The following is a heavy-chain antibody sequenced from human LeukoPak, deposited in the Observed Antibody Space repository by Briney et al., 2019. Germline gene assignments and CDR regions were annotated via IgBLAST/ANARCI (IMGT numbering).Heavy chain of an antibody. Sequence: GGSLRLSCAASGFTFSSYGMHWVRQAPGKGLEWVAVISYDGSNKYYADSVEGRFTISRDNSKNTLYLQMNGLRAEDTAVYYCAKDPGDYWGQGTLVTVSS. CDR2: ISYDGSNK. CDR1: GFTFSSYG. V-gene: IGHV3-30*18. J-gene: IGHJ4*02. CDR3: AKDPGDY.